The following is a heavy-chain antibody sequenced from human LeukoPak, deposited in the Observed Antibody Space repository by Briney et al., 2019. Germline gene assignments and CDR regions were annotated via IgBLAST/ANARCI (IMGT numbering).Heavy chain of an antibody. CDR3: ARDPHNDFWSGYYHHAFDI. D-gene: IGHD3-3*01. Sequence: GGSLRLSCAAFGFTFSSYSMNWVRQAPGKGLEWVSSISSSSSYIYYADSVKGRFTISRDNAKNSLYLQMNSLRAEDTAVYYCARDPHNDFWSGYYHHAFDIWGQGTMVTVSS. J-gene: IGHJ3*02. CDR1: GFTFSSYS. CDR2: ISSSSSYI. V-gene: IGHV3-21*01.